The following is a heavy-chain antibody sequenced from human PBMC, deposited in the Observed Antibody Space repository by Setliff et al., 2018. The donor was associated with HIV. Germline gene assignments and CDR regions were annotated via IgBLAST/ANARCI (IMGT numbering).Heavy chain of an antibody. CDR3: ARDAITLIRGITAFDY. Sequence: PGGSLRLSCAASGFTFSCYSMMWVRHAPGKGLEWVSYIRSSSGTIFYADSVRGRFTISRDNAKNPLYLQMNSLRVEDTAVYYCARDAITLIRGITAFDYWGQGTLVTVSS. CDR2: IRSSSGTI. CDR1: GFTFSCYS. J-gene: IGHJ4*02. V-gene: IGHV3-48*01. D-gene: IGHD3-10*01.